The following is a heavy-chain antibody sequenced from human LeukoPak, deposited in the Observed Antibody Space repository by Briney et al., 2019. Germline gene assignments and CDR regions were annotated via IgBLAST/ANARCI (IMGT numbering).Heavy chain of an antibody. CDR3: ARGYDSSGFFSD. D-gene: IGHD3-22*01. Sequence: ASVKVSCTASGYTFSSNAINWVRQAPGQGLEWMGWIDTNTGNPTYAQGLTGRFVFSLDTSVSTAYLQINSLKAEDTGEYFCARGYDSSGFFSDWGQGTLVTVSS. V-gene: IGHV7-4-1*02. J-gene: IGHJ4*02. CDR1: GYTFSSNA. CDR2: IDTNTGNP.